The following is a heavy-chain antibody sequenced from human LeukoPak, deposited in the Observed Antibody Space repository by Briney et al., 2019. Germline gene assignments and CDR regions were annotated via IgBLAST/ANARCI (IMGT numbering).Heavy chain of an antibody. D-gene: IGHD4-17*01. CDR3: AAYYGDYVSGAFDI. CDR1: GITSSSYG. J-gene: IGHJ3*02. CDR2: ISYDGSKK. V-gene: IGHV3-30*03. Sequence: GGSLRLSCAASGITSSSYGMHWVRQAPGKGLEWVAVISYDGSKKYYADSVKGRFAISRDNSKNTLYLQMNSLRAEDTAVYYCAAYYGDYVSGAFDIWGQGTMVTVSS.